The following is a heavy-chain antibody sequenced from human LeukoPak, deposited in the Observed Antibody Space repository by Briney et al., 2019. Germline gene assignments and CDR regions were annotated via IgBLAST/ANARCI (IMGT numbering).Heavy chain of an antibody. Sequence: PSETLSLTCTVSGGSISSYYWSWIRQPPGKGLEWIGYIYYSGSTNYNPSLTSRVTISVDPSKNQFSLKLSSVTAADTAVYYCARVNYDFWSGYYSLDYWGQGTLVTVSS. D-gene: IGHD3-3*01. CDR2: IYYSGST. V-gene: IGHV4-59*01. CDR1: GGSISSYY. J-gene: IGHJ4*02. CDR3: ARVNYDFWSGYYSLDY.